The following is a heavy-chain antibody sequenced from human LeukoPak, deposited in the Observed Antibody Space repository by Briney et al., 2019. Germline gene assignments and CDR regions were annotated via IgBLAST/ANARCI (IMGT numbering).Heavy chain of an antibody. D-gene: IGHD3-16*01. V-gene: IGHV5-51*01. CDR1: GYTFTSYW. CDR3: ARHKGSGQGERLDY. J-gene: IGHJ4*02. CDR2: IYPGDSDT. Sequence: GESLKISCKGSGYTFTSYWIGWVRQMPGKGLEWMGIIYPGDSDTTYSPSFQGQVTISADKSIGTAYLQWSSLKASDTAMYYCARHKGSGQGERLDYWAREPWSPSPQ.